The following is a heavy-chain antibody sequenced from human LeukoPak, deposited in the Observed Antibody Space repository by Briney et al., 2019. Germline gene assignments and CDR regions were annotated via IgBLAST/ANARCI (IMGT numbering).Heavy chain of an antibody. Sequence: PSETLSLTCTVSGGSINNYYWNWIRQPPGKGLEWIGYIYYSGSTNYNPSLKSRVTISVDTSKNQFSLKLSSVTAADTAVYYCARSHGSGSYYNLNDYWGQGTLVTVSS. J-gene: IGHJ4*02. D-gene: IGHD3-10*01. CDR3: ARSHGSGSYYNLNDY. V-gene: IGHV4-59*01. CDR2: IYYSGST. CDR1: GGSINNYY.